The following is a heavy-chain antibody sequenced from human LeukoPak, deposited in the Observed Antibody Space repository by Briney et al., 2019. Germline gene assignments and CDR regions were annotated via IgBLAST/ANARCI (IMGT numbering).Heavy chain of an antibody. CDR3: AKSVNWAHWYFDL. CDR2: ISGTGSST. Sequence: RSGGSLRLSCAASRFTFSTYVMSWVRQAPGKGLEWVSTISGTGSSTYYADSVKGRFTISRDNSRNTLFLQMNSLRAEDTAVYYCAKSVNWAHWYFDLWGRGTLVTVSS. CDR1: RFTFSTYV. V-gene: IGHV3-23*01. D-gene: IGHD7-27*01. J-gene: IGHJ2*01.